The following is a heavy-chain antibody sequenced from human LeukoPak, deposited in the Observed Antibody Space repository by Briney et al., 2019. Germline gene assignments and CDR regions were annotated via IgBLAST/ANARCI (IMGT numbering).Heavy chain of an antibody. V-gene: IGHV3-53*01. CDR2: IYSGGST. J-gene: IGHJ6*03. D-gene: IGHD3-10*01. CDR1: GFTVSSNY. CDR3: ATPLPHGSDPSLYYYYMDV. Sequence: GGSLRLSCAASGFTVSSNYMSRVRQAPGKGLEWVSIIYSGGSTFYVDSVKGRFTISRDNSKNTLYLQMNSLRAEDTAVYYCATPLPHGSDPSLYYYYMDVWGKGTPVTISS.